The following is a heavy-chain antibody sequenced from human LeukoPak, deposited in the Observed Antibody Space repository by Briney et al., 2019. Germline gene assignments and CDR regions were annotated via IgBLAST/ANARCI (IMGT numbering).Heavy chain of an antibody. D-gene: IGHD3/OR15-3a*01. J-gene: IGHJ5*02. CDR3: ARDRAANQDWVEFDP. Sequence: GGSLRLSCAVSGFRVSDYYMSWGRQAPGKGLEWVGLIRDSGEAFYADFARGRFAISRDESENTLYLQMNSLRVEDTAVYFCARDRAANQDWVEFDPWGQGTPVIVSS. CDR1: GFRVSDYY. CDR2: IRDSGEA. V-gene: IGHV3-66*03.